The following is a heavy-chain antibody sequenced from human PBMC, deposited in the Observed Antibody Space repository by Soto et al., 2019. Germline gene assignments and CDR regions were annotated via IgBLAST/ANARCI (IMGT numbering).Heavy chain of an antibody. Sequence: GESLKISCAASGFTFSSYAMSWVRQAPGKGLEWVSAISISGGNTYYADSVKGRFTISRDNSKNTLYLHMNSLRAEDTAIYYCASLITYAFDIWGQGTMVTVSS. V-gene: IGHV3-23*01. CDR2: ISISGGNT. D-gene: IGHD3-16*01. CDR3: ASLITYAFDI. CDR1: GFTFSSYA. J-gene: IGHJ3*02.